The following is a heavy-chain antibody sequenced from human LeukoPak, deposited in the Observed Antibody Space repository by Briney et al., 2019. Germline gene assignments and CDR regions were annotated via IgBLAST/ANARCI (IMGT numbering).Heavy chain of an antibody. CDR1: GFTFTSYW. V-gene: IGHV3-7*01. D-gene: IGHD6-19*01. CDR3: ARGGAGHGSGWYASYY. J-gene: IGHJ4*02. CDR2: IKPDGSEK. Sequence: GGSLRLSCAASGFTFTSYWMNWVRQAPGKGLEWVANIKPDGSEKDYVDSVKGRFTISRDNAKTSLYLQLNSLRAEDPAVFSCARGGAGHGSGWYASYYWGKGTLVPVP.